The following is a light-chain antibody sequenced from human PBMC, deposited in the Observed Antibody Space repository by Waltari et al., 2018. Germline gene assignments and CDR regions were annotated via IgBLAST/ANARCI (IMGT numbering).Light chain of an antibody. CDR3: SSYAGLGPVL. CDR1: STYVGRYDF. CDR2: GDN. J-gene: IGLJ2*01. V-gene: IGLV2-23*01. Sequence: QSALTQPASVSGSPGQSITISCTGISTYVGRYDFVSWYQQHPDRAPKVVISGDNKWPSGVPNRFSASNSGNTASLTISGLQAEDEAHYYCSSYAGLGPVLFGGGTKLTV.